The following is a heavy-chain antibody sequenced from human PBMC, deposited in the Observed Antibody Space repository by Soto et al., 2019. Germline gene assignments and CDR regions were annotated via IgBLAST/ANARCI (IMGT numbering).Heavy chain of an antibody. D-gene: IGHD2-21*01. J-gene: IGHJ4*02. CDR2: ISAYNGNT. V-gene: IGHV1-18*01. Sequence: ASVKVSCKASGYTFTSYGISWVRQAPGQGLEWMGWISAYNGNTNYAQKLQGRVTMTTDTSTSSAYMELRSLRSDDTAVYYCVRVIVVVIASRNSDFDYWGQGTLVTVSS. CDR3: VRVIVVVIASRNSDFDY. CDR1: GYTFTSYG.